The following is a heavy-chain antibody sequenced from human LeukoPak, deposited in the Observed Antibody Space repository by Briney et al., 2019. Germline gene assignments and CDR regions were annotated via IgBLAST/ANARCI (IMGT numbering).Heavy chain of an antibody. CDR2: IYYSGTT. Sequence: PSETLSLTCTVSGYSISSGYYWGWIRQPPGKGLEWIGSIYYSGTTYQNPSLKSRVTISVDTSKNQFSLKMTSVTAADTAVYYCARFEFVEWSRFDYWGQGTLVTVSS. D-gene: IGHD3-3*01. CDR3: ARFEFVEWSRFDY. J-gene: IGHJ4*02. CDR1: GYSISSGYY. V-gene: IGHV4-38-2*02.